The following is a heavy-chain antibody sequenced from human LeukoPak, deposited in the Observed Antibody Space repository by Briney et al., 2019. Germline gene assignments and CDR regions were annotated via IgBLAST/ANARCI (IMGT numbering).Heavy chain of an antibody. CDR3: ARDDWGSGLPLFY. J-gene: IGHJ4*02. CDR2: VYGDGTT. V-gene: IGHV3-66*01. D-gene: IGHD7-27*01. Sequence: GGSLRLSCAASGFTVSSNYMSWVRQAPGKGLDWVSIVYGDGTTYYSDSVKGRFTISRDNSKNTLYLQMNRLRGEDTAVYYCARDDWGSGLPLFYWGQGTLVTVSS. CDR1: GFTVSSNY.